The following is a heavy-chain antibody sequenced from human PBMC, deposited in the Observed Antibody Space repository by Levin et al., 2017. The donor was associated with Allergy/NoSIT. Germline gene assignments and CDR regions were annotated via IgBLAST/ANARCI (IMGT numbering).Heavy chain of an antibody. J-gene: IGHJ6*02. CDR1: ALTFNGYW. D-gene: IGHD1-26*01. Sequence: GESLKISCQGSALTFNGYWIGWVRQMPGKGLEWMGIIYYDDSDTKYSPSFKGQVTISADKSISTVFLQWGSLQASDTAIYYCAREAERGYGLDLWGQGTAVTVSS. V-gene: IGHV5-51*01. CDR3: AREAERGYGLDL. CDR2: IYYDDSDT.